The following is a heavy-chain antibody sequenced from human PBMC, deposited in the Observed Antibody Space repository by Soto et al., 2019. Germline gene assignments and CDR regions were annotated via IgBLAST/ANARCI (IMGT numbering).Heavy chain of an antibody. J-gene: IGHJ4*02. CDR2: IFWDDDK. CDR3: AHSGQWQPLDY. V-gene: IGHV2-5*02. CDR1: GFSLSDSGVG. D-gene: IGHD6-19*01. Sequence: QITLKESGPTLVKPTQTLKLTCTFSGFSLSDSGVGVGWIRQPPGKALEWLALIFWDDDKRYSPSLRTRLTITTVTAKNQVLLKMTNMDPVDTATYYCAHSGQWQPLDYWGQGTLVNVSS.